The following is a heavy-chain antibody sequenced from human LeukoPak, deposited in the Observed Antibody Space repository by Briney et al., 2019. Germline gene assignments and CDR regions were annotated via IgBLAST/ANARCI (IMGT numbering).Heavy chain of an antibody. CDR3: AKDLTLTVTTWGDY. J-gene: IGHJ4*02. CDR2: ISGSGGST. CDR1: GFTFSSYA. V-gene: IGHV3-23*01. D-gene: IGHD4-17*01. Sequence: HPGGSLRLSCAASGFTFSSYAMSWVRQAPGKGLEWVSAISGSGGSTYYADSVKGRFTISRDNSKNTLYLQMNSLRAEDTAVYYCAKDLTLTVTTWGDYWGQGTLVTVSS.